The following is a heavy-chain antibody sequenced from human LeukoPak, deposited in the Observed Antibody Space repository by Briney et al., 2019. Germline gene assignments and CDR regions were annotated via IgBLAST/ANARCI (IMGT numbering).Heavy chain of an antibody. D-gene: IGHD5-18*01. CDR1: GFTFSSYA. Sequence: GGSLRLSCAASGFTFSSYAMSWVRQAPGKGLEWVSAISGSGGSTYYADSVKGRFTISRDNSKNTLYLQMNSLRAEDTAVYYCAKDFPSYGFSREAYFDYWGQGTLVTVSS. J-gene: IGHJ4*02. V-gene: IGHV3-23*01. CDR2: ISGSGGST. CDR3: AKDFPSYGFSREAYFDY.